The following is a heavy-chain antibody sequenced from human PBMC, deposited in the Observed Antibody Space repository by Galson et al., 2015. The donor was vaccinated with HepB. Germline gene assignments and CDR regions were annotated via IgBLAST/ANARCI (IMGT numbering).Heavy chain of an antibody. CDR1: GYTFTGYY. J-gene: IGHJ4*02. CDR2: INPNSGGT. V-gene: IGHV1-2*04. CDR3: ARDFSSGWDLDPYFDY. D-gene: IGHD6-19*01. Sequence: SVKVSCKASGYTFTGYYMHWVRQAPGQGLEWMGWINPNSGGTNYAQKFQGWVTMTRDTSISTAYMELSRLRSDDTAVYYCARDFSSGWDLDPYFDYWGQGTLVTVSS.